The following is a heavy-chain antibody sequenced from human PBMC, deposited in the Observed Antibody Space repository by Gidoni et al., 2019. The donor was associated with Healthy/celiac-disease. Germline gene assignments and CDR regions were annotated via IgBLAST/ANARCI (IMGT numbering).Heavy chain of an antibody. Sequence: EVQLVESGGGLVQPGGSLSLPCAASGLTFSSSWMSWVRQAPGKGLEWVANIKQDGSEKYYVDSVKGRFTISRDNAKNSLYLQMNSLRAEDTAVYYCARDLVSLRIQLWLHDYWGQGTLVTVSS. V-gene: IGHV3-7*01. CDR1: GLTFSSSW. J-gene: IGHJ4*02. CDR3: ARDLVSLRIQLWLHDY. D-gene: IGHD5-18*01. CDR2: IKQDGSEK.